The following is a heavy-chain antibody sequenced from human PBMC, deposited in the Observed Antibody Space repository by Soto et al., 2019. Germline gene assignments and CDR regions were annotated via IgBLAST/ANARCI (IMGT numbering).Heavy chain of an antibody. Sequence: SETLSLTCTVSGGSISSYYWSWIRQPPGKGLEWIGYIYYSGSTNYNPSLKSRVTISVDKSKNQFSLKLSSVTAADTAVYYCAGSRRHDAFDIWGQGTMVTVSS. J-gene: IGHJ3*02. V-gene: IGHV4-59*12. CDR2: IYYSGST. CDR1: GGSISSYY. D-gene: IGHD1-26*01. CDR3: AGSRRHDAFDI.